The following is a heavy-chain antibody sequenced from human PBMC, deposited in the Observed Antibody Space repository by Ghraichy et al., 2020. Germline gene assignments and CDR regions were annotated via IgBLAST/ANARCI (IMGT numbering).Heavy chain of an antibody. CDR3: ARDPGWLQHDAFDI. D-gene: IGHD5-24*01. CDR1: GFTVSSNY. Sequence: GGSLRLSCAASGFTVSSNYMSWVRQAPGKGLEWVSVIYSGGSTYYADSVKGRFTISRDNSKNTLYLQMNSLRAEDTAVYSCARDPGWLQHDAFDIWGQGTMVTVSS. J-gene: IGHJ3*02. V-gene: IGHV3-53*01. CDR2: IYSGGST.